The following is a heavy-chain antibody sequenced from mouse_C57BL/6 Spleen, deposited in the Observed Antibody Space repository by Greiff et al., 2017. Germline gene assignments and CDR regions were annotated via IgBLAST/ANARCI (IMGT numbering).Heavy chain of an antibody. J-gene: IGHJ4*01. Sequence: VQLQQPGAELVKPGASVKLSCKASGYTFTSYWMHWVKQRPGQGLEWIGMIHPNSGSTNYNEKFKSKATLTVDKSSSTAYMQLSSLTSEDSAVYYCARSPYYGSSLYYAMDYWGQGTSVTVSS. CDR3: ARSPYYGSSLYYAMDY. CDR1: GYTFTSYW. D-gene: IGHD1-1*01. CDR2: IHPNSGST. V-gene: IGHV1-64*01.